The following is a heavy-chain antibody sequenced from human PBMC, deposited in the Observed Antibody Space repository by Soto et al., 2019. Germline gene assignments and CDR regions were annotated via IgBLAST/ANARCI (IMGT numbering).Heavy chain of an antibody. D-gene: IGHD3-10*01. CDR1: GGTFSSYA. CDR2: IIPILSFS. Sequence: SVKVSCKASGGTFSSYAISWVRQAPGQGLEWMGGIIPILSFSNSALKFQGRVTLTADKSTSTAYMVLSSLRSEDTAIYYCATSFGSGSRAFDYWGQGALVTVSS. V-gene: IGHV1-69*10. J-gene: IGHJ4*02. CDR3: ATSFGSGSRAFDY.